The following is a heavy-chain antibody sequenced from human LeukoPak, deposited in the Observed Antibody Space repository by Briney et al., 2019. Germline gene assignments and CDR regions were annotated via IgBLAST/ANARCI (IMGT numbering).Heavy chain of an antibody. D-gene: IGHD6-13*01. Sequence: GGSLRLSCAASGFTFSSYSMNWVRHAPGKGLEWVSYISSSSSSTIYYADSVKGRFTISRDNAKNSLYLQMNSLRAEDTAVYYCARDVSSSRVGSPFDYWGQGTLVTVSS. J-gene: IGHJ4*02. CDR2: ISSSSSSTI. V-gene: IGHV3-48*01. CDR1: GFTFSSYS. CDR3: ARDVSSSRVGSPFDY.